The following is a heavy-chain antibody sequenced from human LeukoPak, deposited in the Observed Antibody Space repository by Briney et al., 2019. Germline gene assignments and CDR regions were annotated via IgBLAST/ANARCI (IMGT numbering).Heavy chain of an antibody. CDR2: ISWNSGSI. CDR1: GFTFDDYA. Sequence: PGGSLRLSCAASGFTFDDYAMHWVRQAPGKGLEWVSGISWNSGSIGHADSVKGRFTISRDNAKNSLYLQMNSLRAEDTALYYCAKLPSLVGATIDAFDIWGQGTVVTVSS. J-gene: IGHJ3*02. V-gene: IGHV3-9*01. D-gene: IGHD1-26*01. CDR3: AKLPSLVGATIDAFDI.